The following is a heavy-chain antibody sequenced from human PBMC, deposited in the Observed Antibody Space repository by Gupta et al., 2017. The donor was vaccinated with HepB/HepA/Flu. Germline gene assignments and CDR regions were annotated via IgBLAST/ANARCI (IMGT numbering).Heavy chain of an antibody. V-gene: IGHV1-69*01. CDR3: ARVLSSTLVPAATYYFDY. Sequence: QVQLVQSGAEVKKPGSSVKVSCKASGGTFRSYAISWVRQAPGQGLEWMGGIIPIFGTANYAQKVQGRVTITADEATSTAYMELSSLRSEDTAVYYCARVLSSTLVPAATYYFDYWGQGTLVTVSS. CDR1: GGTFRSYA. J-gene: IGHJ4*02. CDR2: IIPIFGTA. D-gene: IGHD2-2*01.